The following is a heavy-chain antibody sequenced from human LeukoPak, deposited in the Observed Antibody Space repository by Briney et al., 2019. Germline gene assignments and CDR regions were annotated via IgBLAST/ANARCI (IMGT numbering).Heavy chain of an antibody. J-gene: IGHJ4*02. D-gene: IGHD1-26*01. CDR1: GGSISGYY. CDR3: ARDRGVIVGTARDHYFDY. V-gene: IGHV4-59*01. Sequence: SETLSLTCTVTGGSISGYYWNWIRRPPGKGLEWIGYIYYSGGPNYNPSLKSRVTMSVDTSKNQFSLKLSSVTAADTAVYYCARDRGVIVGTARDHYFDYWGQGTLVTVSS. CDR2: IYYSGGP.